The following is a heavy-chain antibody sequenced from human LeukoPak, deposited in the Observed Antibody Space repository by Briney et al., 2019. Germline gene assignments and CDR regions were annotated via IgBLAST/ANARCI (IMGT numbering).Heavy chain of an antibody. V-gene: IGHV4-59*12. J-gene: IGHJ4*02. CDR3: ARNIEFTFDY. CDR2: IYYSGST. D-gene: IGHD2/OR15-2a*01. Sequence: KPSETLSLTCTVSGGSISSYYWSWIRQPPGKGLERIGYIYYSGSTNYNPSLKSRVTISVDTSKNQFSLKLSSVTAADTAVYYCARNIEFTFDYWGQGTLVTVSS. CDR1: GGSISSYY.